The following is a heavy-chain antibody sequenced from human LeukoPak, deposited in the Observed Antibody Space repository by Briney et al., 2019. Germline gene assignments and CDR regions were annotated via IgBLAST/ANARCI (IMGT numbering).Heavy chain of an antibody. CDR3: ARGGRFGLYYYYYMGV. Sequence: SETLSLTCTVSGGSISSYYWSWIRQPPGKGLEWIGYIYYSGSTNYNPSLKSRVAISVDTSKNQFSLKLSSVTAADTAVYYCARGGRFGLYYYYYMGVWGKGTTVTVSS. J-gene: IGHJ6*03. D-gene: IGHD3-3*01. V-gene: IGHV4-59*01. CDR2: IYYSGST. CDR1: GGSISSYY.